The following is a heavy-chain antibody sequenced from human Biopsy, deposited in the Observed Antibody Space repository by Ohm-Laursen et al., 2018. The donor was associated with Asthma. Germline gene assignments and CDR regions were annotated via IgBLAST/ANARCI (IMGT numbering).Heavy chain of an antibody. D-gene: IGHD6-13*01. CDR1: GYTFIGCH. CDR3: ARGQKSAGDRWFDP. Sequence: SSVKVSCKASGYTFIGCHIHWMRRAPGQGLEWMGRINPNSGGTNYAQKFQGRVTMTRDTSISTAYMEVSRLRSDDTAVYYCARGQKSAGDRWFDPWGQGTLVTVSS. CDR2: INPNSGGT. V-gene: IGHV1-2*06. J-gene: IGHJ5*02.